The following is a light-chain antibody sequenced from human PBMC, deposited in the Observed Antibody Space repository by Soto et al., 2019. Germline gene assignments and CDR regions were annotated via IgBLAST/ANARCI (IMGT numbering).Light chain of an antibody. CDR1: QILVHSSGNTY. CDR2: QVS. V-gene: IGKV2-30*02. CDR3: MQGSHWPLT. Sequence: DVVMTQSPLSLPVTLGQPSSISCRSSQILVHSSGNTYLNWFLQRPGHSPRRLIYQVSNRDSGVPDRFSGSGSGIDFTLKISRVEAEDVGVYYCMQGSHWPLTFGGGTKVDIK. J-gene: IGKJ4*01.